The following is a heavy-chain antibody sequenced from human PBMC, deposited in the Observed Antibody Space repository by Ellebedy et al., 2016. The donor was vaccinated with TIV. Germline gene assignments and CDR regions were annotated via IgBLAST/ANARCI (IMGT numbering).Heavy chain of an antibody. CDR2: IYPGDSDT. CDR1: GYRFTTYW. D-gene: IGHD3-16*01. Sequence: GESLKISCKGSGYRFTTYWIGWVRQLPGKGLEWMGIIYPGDSDTRYNPSFQGQVTISADKSTSTAYLQLISLKASDPAMYFCVRQRDYLWPRNDYWGQGTLVTVSS. CDR3: VRQRDYLWPRNDY. J-gene: IGHJ4*02. V-gene: IGHV5-51*01.